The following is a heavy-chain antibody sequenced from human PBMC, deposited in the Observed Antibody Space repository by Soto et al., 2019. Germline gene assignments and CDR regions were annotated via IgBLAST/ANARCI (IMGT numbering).Heavy chain of an antibody. Sequence: QVQLVESGGGVVQPGRSLRLSCAASGFPFTSYGMHWVREGPDKGLEWVAIISYGGSDKYYADSVKGRFTISRDNAKHTLYLQMNSLRPEDTAVYYCVGGQYYFDYRGQGTLVIVSS. CDR3: VGGQYYFDY. CDR2: ISYGGSDK. D-gene: IGHD3-10*01. V-gene: IGHV3-30*03. J-gene: IGHJ4*02. CDR1: GFPFTSYG.